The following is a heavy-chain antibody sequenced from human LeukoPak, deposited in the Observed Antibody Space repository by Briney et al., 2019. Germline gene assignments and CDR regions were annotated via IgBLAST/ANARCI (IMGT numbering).Heavy chain of an antibody. Sequence: PSETLSLTCTVSGGSISSYYWSWIRQAPGKGLEWVSYISSSGSTIYYADSVKGRFTISRDNAKNSLYLQMNSLRAEDTAVYYCARVFLAGIAAAGTGYWGQGTLVTVSS. CDR1: GGSISSYY. V-gene: IGHV3-11*04. D-gene: IGHD6-13*01. CDR3: ARVFLAGIAAAGTGY. CDR2: ISSSGSTI. J-gene: IGHJ4*02.